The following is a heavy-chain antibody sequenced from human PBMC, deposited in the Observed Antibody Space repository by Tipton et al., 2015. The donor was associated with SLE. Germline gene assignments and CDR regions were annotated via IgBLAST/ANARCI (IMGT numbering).Heavy chain of an antibody. J-gene: IGHJ4*02. CDR2: IRFDGNIK. CDR3: ARSPVDYWNGYSA. D-gene: IGHD3-3*01. V-gene: IGHV3-33*01. Sequence: SGFTFSTYGMHWVRQAPGKGLEWVSFIRFDGNIKQYADSVKGRFTISRDNSKNSLYLQMNGLRAEDTAVYYCARSPVDYWNGYSAWGQGTLVAVSS. CDR1: GFTFSTYG.